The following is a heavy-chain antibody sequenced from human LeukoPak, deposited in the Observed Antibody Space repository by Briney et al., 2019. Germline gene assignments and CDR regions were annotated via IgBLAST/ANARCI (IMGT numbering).Heavy chain of an antibody. CDR2: IKGDGSST. D-gene: IGHD3-10*01. V-gene: IGHV3-74*01. Sequence: QPGGSLRLSCAASGFTFSSYWMHWVRHTPGKGLVWVSRIKGDGSSTSYADSVKGRFTISRDNVKNTLYLQMNSLRAEDTAVYYCARTAYYYGSGRHYYYYYGMDVWGQGTTVTVSS. CDR3: ARTAYYYGSGRHYYYYYGMDV. CDR1: GFTFSSYW. J-gene: IGHJ6*02.